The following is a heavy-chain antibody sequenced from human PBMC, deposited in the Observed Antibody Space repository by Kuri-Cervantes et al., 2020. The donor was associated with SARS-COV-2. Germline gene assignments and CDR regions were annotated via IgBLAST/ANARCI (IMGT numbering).Heavy chain of an antibody. V-gene: IGHV3-21*01. CDR1: GFTFSSYS. CDR3: ARDVNIVVVPAYYYGMDV. D-gene: IGHD2-2*01. Sequence: GESLKISCAASGFTFSSYSMNWVRQAPGKGLEWVSSISSSSSYIYYADSVKGRFTISRDNAKNSLYLQMNSLRAEDTAVYYCARDVNIVVVPAYYYGMDVWGQGTTVPSP. CDR2: ISSSSSYI. J-gene: IGHJ6*02.